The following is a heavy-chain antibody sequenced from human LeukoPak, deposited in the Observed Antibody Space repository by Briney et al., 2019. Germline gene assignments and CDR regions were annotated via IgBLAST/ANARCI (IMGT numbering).Heavy chain of an antibody. V-gene: IGHV4-59*01. D-gene: IGHD6-19*01. CDR3: ARAGWYSSGWYYYYGMDV. CDR2: IYYSGST. CDR1: GGSISHCY. J-gene: IGHJ6*02. Sequence: SETLSLTCTVSGGSISHCYWSWIRQPPGKGLEWIGYIYYSGSTNYNPSLKSRVTISVDTSKNQFSLKLSSVTAADTAVYYCARAGWYSSGWYYYYGMDVWGQGTTVTVSS.